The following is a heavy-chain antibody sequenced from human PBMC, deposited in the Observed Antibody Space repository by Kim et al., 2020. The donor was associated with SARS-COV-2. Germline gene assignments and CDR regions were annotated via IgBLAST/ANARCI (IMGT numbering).Heavy chain of an antibody. V-gene: IGHV3-21*01. J-gene: IGHJ4*02. Sequence: GGSLRLSCAASGFTFSSYSMNWVRQAPGKGLEWVSSISSSSSYIYYADSVKGRFTISRDNAKNSLYLQMNSLRAEDTAVYYCARESARRTVTHYYYDSSGFDYWGQGTLVTVSS. CDR1: GFTFSSYS. CDR2: ISSSSSYI. CDR3: ARESARRTVTHYYYDSSGFDY. D-gene: IGHD3-22*01.